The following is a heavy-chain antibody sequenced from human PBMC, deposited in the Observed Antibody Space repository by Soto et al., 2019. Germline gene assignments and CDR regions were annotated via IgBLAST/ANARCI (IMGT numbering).Heavy chain of an antibody. CDR2: INHSGST. CDR1: GGSFSGYY. D-gene: IGHD3-3*01. CDR3: ARGRTIFGVAPKYYYYMDV. Sequence: QVQLQQWGAGLLKPSETLSLTCAVYGGSFSGYYWSWIRQPPGKGLEWIGEINHSGSTNYNPSLKSRVTISVDTSKNQFPLKLSSVTAADTAVYYCARGRTIFGVAPKYYYYMDVWGKGTTVTVSS. J-gene: IGHJ6*03. V-gene: IGHV4-34*01.